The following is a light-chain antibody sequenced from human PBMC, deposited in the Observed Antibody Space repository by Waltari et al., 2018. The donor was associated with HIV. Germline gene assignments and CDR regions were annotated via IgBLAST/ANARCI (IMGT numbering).Light chain of an antibody. CDR3: ASWDDSLGGRWV. Sequence: QSVLTPPPSTSGTPGQTVTISCSGTRSDIGTNYVYWYQQVPGTAPKLLIYRNIQRPSGVPARFSGSKSGTSASLAISGLRSEDEAHYHCASWDDSLGGRWVFGGGTKLTVL. CDR1: RSDIGTNY. V-gene: IGLV1-47*01. CDR2: RNI. J-gene: IGLJ3*02.